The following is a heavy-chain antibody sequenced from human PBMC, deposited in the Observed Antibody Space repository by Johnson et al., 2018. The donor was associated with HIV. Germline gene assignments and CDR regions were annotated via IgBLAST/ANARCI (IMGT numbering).Heavy chain of an antibody. J-gene: IGHJ3*02. V-gene: IGHV3-20*04. CDR1: GFTFDDYG. CDR3: ARAPEVRGVDAFDI. Sequence: MLLVESGGGVVRPGGSLRLSCAASGFTFDDYGMSWVRPAPGKGLEWVSGINWNGCSTGYADSVKGRFTISRDNAKNSLYLPMNVLRAEDTAVYYCARAPEVRGVDAFDIWGQGTMVTVSS. D-gene: IGHD3-10*01. CDR2: INWNGCST.